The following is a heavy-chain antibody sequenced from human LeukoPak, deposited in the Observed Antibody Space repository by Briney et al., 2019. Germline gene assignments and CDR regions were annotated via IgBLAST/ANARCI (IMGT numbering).Heavy chain of an antibody. CDR3: AKRGVVIRVILVGFHKEAYYFDS. J-gene: IGHJ4*02. CDR1: GITLSNYG. CDR2: ISDSGGRT. D-gene: IGHD3-22*01. Sequence: PGGSLRLSCAVSGITLSNYGMSWVRQAPGKGLEWVAGISDSGGRTNYADSVKGRFTISRDNPKNTLYPQMNSLSAEDTAVYFCAKRGVVIRVILVGFHKEAYYFDSWGQGALATVSS. V-gene: IGHV3-23*01.